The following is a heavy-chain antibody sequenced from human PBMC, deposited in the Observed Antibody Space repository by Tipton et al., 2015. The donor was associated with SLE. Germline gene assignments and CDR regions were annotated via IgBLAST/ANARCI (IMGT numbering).Heavy chain of an antibody. CDR1: GGTFSSYA. D-gene: IGHD2-15*01. Sequence: QSGAEVKKPGSSVKVSCKASGGTFSSYAISWVRQAPGQGLEWMGGIIPILGTANYAQKFQGRVTITADESTSTAYMELSSLRSEDTAVYYCARDSGYCRGDSCYSDYWGQGTLVTVAS. V-gene: IGHV1-69*01. CDR3: ARDSGYCRGDSCYSDY. J-gene: IGHJ4*02. CDR2: IIPILGTA.